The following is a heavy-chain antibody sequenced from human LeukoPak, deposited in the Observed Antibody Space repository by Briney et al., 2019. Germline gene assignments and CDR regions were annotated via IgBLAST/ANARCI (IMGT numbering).Heavy chain of an antibody. Sequence: PSQTLSLTCTVSGGSISSSSYYWGWIRQPPGKGLEWIGSIYYSGSTYYNPSLKSRVTISVYTSKNQFSLKLSSVTAADTAVYYCARSSTLLNWFDPWGQGTLVTVSS. CDR3: ARSSTLLNWFDP. CDR2: IYYSGST. CDR1: GGSISSSSYY. V-gene: IGHV4-39*01. J-gene: IGHJ5*02. D-gene: IGHD2-2*01.